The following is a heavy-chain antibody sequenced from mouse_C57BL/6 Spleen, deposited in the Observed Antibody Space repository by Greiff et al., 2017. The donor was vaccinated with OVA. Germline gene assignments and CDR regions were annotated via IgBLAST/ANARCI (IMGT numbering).Heavy chain of an antibody. CDR2: ISNLAYSI. CDR1: GFTFSDYG. J-gene: IGHJ1*03. V-gene: IGHV5-15*01. Sequence: DVKLVESGGGLVQPGGSLKLSCAASGFTFSDYGMAWVRQAPRKGPEWVAFISNLAYSIYYADTVTGRFTISRENAKNTLYLEMSSLRSEDTAMYYCARQRDYYGSSYWYCDVWGTGTTVTVSS. D-gene: IGHD1-1*01. CDR3: ARQRDYYGSSYWYCDV.